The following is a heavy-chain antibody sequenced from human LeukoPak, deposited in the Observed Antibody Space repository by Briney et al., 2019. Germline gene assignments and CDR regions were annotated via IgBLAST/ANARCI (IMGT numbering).Heavy chain of an antibody. V-gene: IGHV1-2*02. CDR1: GYTFTGYY. Sequence: ASVKVSCKASGYTFTGYYMHWVRQAPGQGLEWMGWINPNSGGTNYAQKFQGRVTMTRDTSISTAYMELSRLRSDDTAVYYCERRRYNSYYYYYMDVWGKGTTVTVSS. D-gene: IGHD1-20*01. CDR2: INPNSGGT. CDR3: ERRRYNSYYYYYMDV. J-gene: IGHJ6*03.